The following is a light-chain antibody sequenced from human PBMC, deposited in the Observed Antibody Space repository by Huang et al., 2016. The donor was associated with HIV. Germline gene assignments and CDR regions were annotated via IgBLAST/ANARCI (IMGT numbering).Light chain of an antibody. CDR3: QQYDNFST. CDR1: QGISDW. CDR2: KAS. V-gene: IGKV1-5*03. Sequence: DIQMTQSPSTLSASVGDRVTITCRASQGISDWLAWYQQKPGKAPKLRIYKASNLEYGVPSRFSGSGSGTEFTLTISSLQPDDFATYYCQQYDNFSTFAQGTKLEIQ. J-gene: IGKJ2*01.